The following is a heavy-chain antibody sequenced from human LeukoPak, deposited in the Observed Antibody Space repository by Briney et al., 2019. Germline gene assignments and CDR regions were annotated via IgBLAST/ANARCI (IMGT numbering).Heavy chain of an antibody. CDR1: GYSISSISSTYY. J-gene: IGHJ4*02. Sequence: SETLSLACTVSGYSISSISSTYYWGWVRQSPGKGLEWIGSLYHSGTTYYNPSLQSRVTISIDTSKNQFSLKSSSVTAADTAVYYCARLRVQNYGGNWGFNYWGQGTLVTVSS. CDR2: LYHSGTT. D-gene: IGHD4-23*01. CDR3: ARLRVQNYGGNWGFNY. V-gene: IGHV4-38-2*02.